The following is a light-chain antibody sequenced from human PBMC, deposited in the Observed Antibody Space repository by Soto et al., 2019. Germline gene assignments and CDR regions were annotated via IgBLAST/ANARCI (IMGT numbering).Light chain of an antibody. V-gene: IGKV1-5*03. CDR3: QQYSTYSRT. Sequence: DIQMTHSPSTLSASVGDRVTITCRASQSIGNWLAWYQQKPGKAPKLLMYKASSLESGVPSRFSGSGSGTEFTLTISSLQPDDFATYFCQQYSTYSRTFGQGTKVDIK. CDR1: QSIGNW. J-gene: IGKJ1*01. CDR2: KAS.